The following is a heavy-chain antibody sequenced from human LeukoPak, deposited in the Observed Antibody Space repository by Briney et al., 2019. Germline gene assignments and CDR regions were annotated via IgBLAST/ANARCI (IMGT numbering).Heavy chain of an antibody. CDR2: ISGSGGSK. D-gene: IGHD3-10*01. J-gene: IGHJ4*02. Sequence: PGGSLRLSCAASGFTFSSYAMTWVRQAPGRGLEWVSAISGSGGSKYYADSVRGRFTISRDNSKNTLYMKMNSLRAEDTAVYYCAKDDRITMVRGVVTGFDYWGQGTLVTVSS. CDR3: AKDDRITMVRGVVTGFDY. CDR1: GFTFSSYA. V-gene: IGHV3-23*01.